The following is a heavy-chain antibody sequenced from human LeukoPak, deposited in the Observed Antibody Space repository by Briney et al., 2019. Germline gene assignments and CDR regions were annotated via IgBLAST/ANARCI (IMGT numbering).Heavy chain of an antibody. Sequence: PSETLSLTCTVSGGSITNIDFYWSWIRHHPGKGLEWIGYIHYSGSSYYTPSLKSRVTMSVDTSKNQFSMRLSSVTAADTAVYYCARNDYGELYQFDSWGQGTLVTVS. V-gene: IGHV4-31*03. CDR1: GGSITNIDFY. D-gene: IGHD4-17*01. CDR3: ARNDYGELYQFDS. CDR2: IHYSGSS. J-gene: IGHJ4*02.